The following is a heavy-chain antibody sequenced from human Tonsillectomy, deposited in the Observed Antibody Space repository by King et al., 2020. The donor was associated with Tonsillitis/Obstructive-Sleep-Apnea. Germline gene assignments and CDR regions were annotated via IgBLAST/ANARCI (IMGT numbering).Heavy chain of an antibody. V-gene: IGHV3-30*18. CDR2: ISDDGNNK. Sequence: LVESGGGVVQPGRSLRLSCAASGFTLSSFGMHWVRPAPGKGLEWVAVISDDGNNKDYSDPVKGRFTHPRDKSKNQLYLQMNSLRAEDTAIYYCAKERAAWDAFDIWGQGTMVTVSS. J-gene: IGHJ3*02. CDR3: AKERAAWDAFDI. CDR1: GFTLSSFG. D-gene: IGHD6-25*01.